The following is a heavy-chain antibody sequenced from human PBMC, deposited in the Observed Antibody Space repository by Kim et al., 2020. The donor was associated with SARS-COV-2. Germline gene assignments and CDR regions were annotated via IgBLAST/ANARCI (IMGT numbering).Heavy chain of an antibody. CDR1: GFTFGDYA. CDR2: IRSKAYGGTT. CDR3: TRGHYLISSSWNPYYYDSSGYFDY. V-gene: IGHV3-49*03. J-gene: IGHJ4*02. D-gene: IGHD3-22*01. Sequence: GGSLRLSCTASGFTFGDYAMSWFRQAPGKGLEWVGFIRSKAYGGTTEYAASVKGRFTISRDDSKSIAYLQMNSLKTEDTAVYYCTRGHYLISSSWNPYYYDSSGYFDYWGQGTLVTVSS.